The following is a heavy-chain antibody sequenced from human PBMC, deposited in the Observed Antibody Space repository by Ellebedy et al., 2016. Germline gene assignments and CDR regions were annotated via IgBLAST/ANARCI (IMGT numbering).Heavy chain of an antibody. D-gene: IGHD3-10*01. CDR2: ISYDGGNK. V-gene: IGHV3-30*04. CDR3: AKDLYHYGSGSYSGDC. CDR1: GFTFSSYA. J-gene: IGHJ4*02. Sequence: GGSLRLXXAASGFTFSSYAMHWVRQAPGKGLEWVAVISYDGGNKYNADSVKGRFTISRDNSKNTLYLQMNSLGAEDTAVYYCAKDLYHYGSGSYSGDCWGQGTLVTVSS.